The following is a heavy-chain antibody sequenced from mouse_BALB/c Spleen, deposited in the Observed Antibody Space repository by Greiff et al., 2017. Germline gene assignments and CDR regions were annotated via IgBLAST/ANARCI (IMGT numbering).Heavy chain of an antibody. CDR1: GYSFTSDYA. V-gene: IGHV3-2*02. J-gene: IGHJ3*01. D-gene: IGHD1-1*01. CDR3: ASHYYGSSFAY. CDR2: ISYSGST. Sequence: EVQLVESGPGLVKPSQSLSLSCTASGYSFTSDYAWYWIRQFPGNKLEWMGYISYSGSTSYNPSLKSRISITRDTSKNQFFLQLNSVTTEDTATYYCASHYYGSSFAYWGQGTLVTVSA.